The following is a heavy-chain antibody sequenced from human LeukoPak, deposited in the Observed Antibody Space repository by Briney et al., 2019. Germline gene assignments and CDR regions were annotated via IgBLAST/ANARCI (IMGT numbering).Heavy chain of an antibody. CDR3: AREYSDILTGYYLFNS. D-gene: IGHD3-9*01. V-gene: IGHV4-31*03. Sequence: SETLSLTCTVSGGSINSGVYYWSWIRQYPGKGLEWIGSIFYSGSTYYNPSLKSRFTISVDTSKNQFSLKLSSVTAADTAVYYCAREYSDILTGYYLFNSWGQGTLVTVSS. J-gene: IGHJ4*02. CDR2: IFYSGST. CDR1: GGSINSGVYY.